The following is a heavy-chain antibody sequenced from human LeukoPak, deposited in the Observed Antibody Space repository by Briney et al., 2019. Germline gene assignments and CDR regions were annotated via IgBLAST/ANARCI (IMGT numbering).Heavy chain of an antibody. Sequence: GGSLRLSCAVSGFTLNSYAMSWVRQAPTKWLEWVSTISNSDYSTYYADSVRGRFTISRDNSKNTLYLQMNTLRAEDTAIYYCAKSNGYGLVDIWGQGTMVTVSS. V-gene: IGHV3-23*01. CDR2: ISNSDYST. J-gene: IGHJ3*02. D-gene: IGHD3-10*01. CDR3: AKSNGYGLVDI. CDR1: GFTLNSYA.